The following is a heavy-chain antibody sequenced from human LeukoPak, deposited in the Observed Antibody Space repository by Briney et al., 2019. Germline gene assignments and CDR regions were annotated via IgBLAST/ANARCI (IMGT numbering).Heavy chain of an antibody. CDR2: ISGSGGST. CDR3: AKDFTVIYYYYGMDV. D-gene: IGHD4-17*01. J-gene: IGHJ6*02. CDR1: GCTLNGYT. V-gene: IGHV3-23*01. Sequence: GGTLTFSQSAEGCTLNGYTSRWSPQHQGKRLKWVSAISGSGGSTYYADSVKGRFTVSRDNSKNTLYLQMNSLRAEDTAVYYCAKDFTVIYYYYGMDVWGQGTTVTVSS.